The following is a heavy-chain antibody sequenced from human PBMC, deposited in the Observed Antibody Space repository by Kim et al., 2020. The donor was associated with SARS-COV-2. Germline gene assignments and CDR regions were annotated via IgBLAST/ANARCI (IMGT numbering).Heavy chain of an antibody. J-gene: IGHJ3*02. CDR3: AGSMVTTDLVAFDI. Sequence: ASVKVSCKASGYTFTNSRITWVRQAPEQGPEWMGWINIYNDNTKYAQRLQGRVTMTIDASTSTAYMELRSLRSDDTAVYYCAGSMVTTDLVAFDIWGQGT. CDR1: GYTFTNSR. CDR2: INIYNDNT. V-gene: IGHV1-18*01. D-gene: IGHD2-21*02.